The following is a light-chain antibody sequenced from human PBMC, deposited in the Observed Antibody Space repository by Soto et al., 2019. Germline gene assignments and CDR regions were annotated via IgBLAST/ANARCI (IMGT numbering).Light chain of an antibody. J-gene: IGLJ1*01. CDR2: DVS. CDR1: SSDVGGYNY. CDR3: SSYTSSSTPVV. V-gene: IGLV2-14*01. Sequence: QSVLTQPASVSGSPGQSITISCTGTSSDVGGYNYVSWYQQHPGKAPKLMIYDVSNRPSGVSNRFSGSKSGNTASLTISGLQAEDEADYYCSSYTSSSTPVVFGNGTKVTVL.